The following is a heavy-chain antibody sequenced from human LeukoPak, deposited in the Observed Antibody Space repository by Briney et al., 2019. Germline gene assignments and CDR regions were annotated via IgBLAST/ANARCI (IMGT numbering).Heavy chain of an antibody. D-gene: IGHD2-15*01. CDR3: ATAFYCSGGSCYPQGVAFDI. CDR1: GFTFDDYA. J-gene: IGHJ3*02. V-gene: IGHV3-9*01. CDR2: ISWNSGSI. Sequence: PGGSLRLSCAASGFTFDDYAMHWVRQAPGKGLEWVSGISWNSGSIGYADSVKGRFTISRDNAKNSLYLQMNSLRAEDTAVYYCATAFYCSGGSCYPQGVAFDIWGQGTMVTVSS.